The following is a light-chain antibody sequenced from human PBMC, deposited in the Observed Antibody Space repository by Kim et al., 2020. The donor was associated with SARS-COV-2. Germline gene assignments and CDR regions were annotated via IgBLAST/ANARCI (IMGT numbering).Light chain of an antibody. J-gene: IGKJ2*03. Sequence: EIVLTQSPATLSLSPGERATLSCRASQSVSSYLAWYQQKPGQAPRLLIYDASNRATGIPARFSGSGSGTDFTLTISSLEPEDFAVYYCQQRSNWPPKYSFAQGTKLEI. V-gene: IGKV3-11*01. CDR1: QSVSSY. CDR3: QQRSNWPPKYS. CDR2: DAS.